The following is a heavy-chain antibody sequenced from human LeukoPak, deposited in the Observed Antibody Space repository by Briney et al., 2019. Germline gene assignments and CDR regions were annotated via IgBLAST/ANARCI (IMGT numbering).Heavy chain of an antibody. D-gene: IGHD3-22*01. CDR1: GYTLTGLS. J-gene: IGHJ4*02. CDR2: FDPEDGET. Sequence: ASVKVSCKVSGYTLTGLSMNWVRQAPGKGLEWRGGFDPEDGETIYAQKFQGRVTMTEDTSTDTAYMELSSLRSEDTAVYYCATSYYYDSSDYYRIDYWGQGTLVTVSS. V-gene: IGHV1-24*01. CDR3: ATSYYYDSSDYYRIDY.